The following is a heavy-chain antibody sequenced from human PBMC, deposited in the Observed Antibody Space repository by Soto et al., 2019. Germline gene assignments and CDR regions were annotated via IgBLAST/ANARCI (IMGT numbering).Heavy chain of an antibody. D-gene: IGHD3-16*02. CDR3: ARDVARRLGELSGFDY. CDR1: GGTFSSYT. CDR2: INPILGIA. J-gene: IGHJ4*02. Sequence: QVQLVQSGAEVKKPGSSVKVSCKASGGTFSSYTISWVRQAPGQGLEWMGRINPILGIANYAQKFQGRVTNTADKSTSRAYMELSSLRSEDTAVYYCARDVARRLGELSGFDYWGQGTLVTVSS. V-gene: IGHV1-69*08.